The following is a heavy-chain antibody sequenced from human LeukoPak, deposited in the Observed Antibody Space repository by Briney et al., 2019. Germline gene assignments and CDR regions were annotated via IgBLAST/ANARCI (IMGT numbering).Heavy chain of an antibody. CDR3: ARAAYDSSGYYSHAFDI. J-gene: IGHJ3*02. V-gene: IGHV3-48*02. CDR2: ISRSSSII. Sequence: SGGSLRLSCAVSGFTFSTYSMNWVRQAPGKGLEWVSYISRSSSIIYYADSVKGRFTISRDNAKNSLYLQTNSLRDEDTAVYYCARAAYDSSGYYSHAFDIWGQGTMVTVSS. CDR1: GFTFSTYS. D-gene: IGHD3-22*01.